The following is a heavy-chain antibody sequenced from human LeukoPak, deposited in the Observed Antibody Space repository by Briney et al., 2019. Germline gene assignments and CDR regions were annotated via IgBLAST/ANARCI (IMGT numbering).Heavy chain of an antibody. Sequence: GGSLRRSCAASGFTFSSYEMNWVRQAPGKGLEWVSYISSSGSTIYYADSVKGRFTISRDNAKNSLYLQMNSLRAEDTAVYYCARLEYSYGYGPYYYYYMDVWGKGTTVTVSS. J-gene: IGHJ6*03. V-gene: IGHV3-48*03. D-gene: IGHD5-18*01. CDR1: GFTFSSYE. CDR3: ARLEYSYGYGPYYYYYMDV. CDR2: ISSSGSTI.